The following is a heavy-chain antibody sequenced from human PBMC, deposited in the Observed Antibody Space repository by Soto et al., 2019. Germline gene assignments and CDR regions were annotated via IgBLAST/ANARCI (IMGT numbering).Heavy chain of an antibody. CDR3: ARDAYTPIRTTAHDSGGLDH. D-gene: IGHD4-4*01. V-gene: IGHV3-30*03. CDR2: ISRDGNNK. J-gene: IGHJ4*02. Sequence: GGSLRLSCATSGFTFRLYDMHWVRQAPGKGLEWVAVISRDGNNKDYGDSVKGRFTISRDNSKNTLYLQMNSLRGEDSAVYYCARDAYTPIRTTAHDSGGLDHWGRGTLVTVSS. CDR1: GFTFRLYD.